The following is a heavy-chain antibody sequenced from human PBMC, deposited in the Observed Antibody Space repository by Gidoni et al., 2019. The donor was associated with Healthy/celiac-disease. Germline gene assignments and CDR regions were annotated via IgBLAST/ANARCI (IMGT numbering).Heavy chain of an antibody. CDR2: IWYDGSNK. CDR3: ATADEWELMFGFDI. D-gene: IGHD1-26*01. V-gene: IGHV3-33*01. J-gene: IGHJ3*02. CDR1: GFTFSSYG. Sequence: QVQLVESGGGVVQPGRSLRLSCAASGFTFSSYGMHWVRQAPGKGLEWVAVIWYDGSNKYYADSVKGRFTISRDNSKNTLYLQMNSLRAEDTAVYYCATADEWELMFGFDIWGQGTMVTVSS.